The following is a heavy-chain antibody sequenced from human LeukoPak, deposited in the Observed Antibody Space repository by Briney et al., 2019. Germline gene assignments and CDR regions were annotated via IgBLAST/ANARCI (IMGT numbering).Heavy chain of an antibody. Sequence: GGSLRLSCAVSGFTLSSNWMQWVRHAPGKGLELVSRMDYEGTGTSYAASVKGRFTISRDNAKNTVYLQMNSLRVEDSAVYYCATVFDYWGQGTLVTVSS. J-gene: IGHJ4*02. CDR2: MDYEGTGT. V-gene: IGHV3-74*01. CDR1: GFTLSSNW. CDR3: ATVFDY.